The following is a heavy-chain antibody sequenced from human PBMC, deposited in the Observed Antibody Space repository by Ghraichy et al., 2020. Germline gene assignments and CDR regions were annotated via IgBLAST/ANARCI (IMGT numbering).Heavy chain of an antibody. V-gene: IGHV3-23*01. CDR3: AKGDDFWSGPFDY. J-gene: IGHJ4*02. Sequence: GGSLRLSCAATGFTFSSYAMSWVRQAPGKGLEWVSAISGSGDSTYYADSVKGRFTISRDNSKNTLYLQMNSLRAEDTAVYYCAKGDDFWSGPFDYWGQGTLVTVSS. CDR2: ISGSGDST. CDR1: GFTFSSYA. D-gene: IGHD3-3*01.